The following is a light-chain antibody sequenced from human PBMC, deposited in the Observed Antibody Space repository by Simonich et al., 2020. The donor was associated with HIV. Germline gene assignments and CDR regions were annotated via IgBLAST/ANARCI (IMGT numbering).Light chain of an antibody. Sequence: IVLTQSPATLSLSPGERATLSCRATQSVSSNLAWYQQKPGQAPRLLIYGASTRATGIPARFSGSGSGTEFTLTISSMQSEDFAVYYCQQYNNWPRTFGQGTKLEIK. J-gene: IGKJ2*01. CDR2: GAS. CDR1: QSVSSN. CDR3: QQYNNWPRT. V-gene: IGKV3-15*01.